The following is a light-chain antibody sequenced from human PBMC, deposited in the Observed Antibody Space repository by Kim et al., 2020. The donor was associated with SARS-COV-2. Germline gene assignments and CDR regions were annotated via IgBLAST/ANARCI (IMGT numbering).Light chain of an antibody. J-gene: IGKJ1*01. CDR3: LQYGSSPRT. CDR1: QTVSNSF. Sequence: EIVLTQSPGTVSLSPGERASLSCRASQTVSNSFLAWYQQKPGQAPSLLIYGAFNRATGTPDRFSGSGSGTEFTLTISRLEPEDVGMYYCLQYGSSPRTFGQGTKVDIK. V-gene: IGKV3-20*01. CDR2: GAF.